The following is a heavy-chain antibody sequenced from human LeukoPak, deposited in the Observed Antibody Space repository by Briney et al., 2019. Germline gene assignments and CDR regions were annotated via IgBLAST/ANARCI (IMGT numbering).Heavy chain of an antibody. V-gene: IGHV4-34*01. Sequence: SETLSLTCAVYGGSFSGYYWSWIRQPPGKGLEWIGEINHSGSTNYNPSLKSRVTISVDTSKNQFSLKLSSVPAADTAVYYCARHDSSSGWYQYYFDYWGQGSLVTVSS. J-gene: IGHJ4*02. D-gene: IGHD6-19*01. CDR2: INHSGST. CDR1: GGSFSGYY. CDR3: ARHDSSSGWYQYYFDY.